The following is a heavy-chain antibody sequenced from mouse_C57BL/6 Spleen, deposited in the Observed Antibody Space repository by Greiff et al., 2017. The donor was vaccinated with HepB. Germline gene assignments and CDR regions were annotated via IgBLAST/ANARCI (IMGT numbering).Heavy chain of an antibody. D-gene: IGHD1-1*01. CDR3: ARCTNYGSSYWFAY. CDR2: ISSGSSTI. CDR1: GFTFSDYG. V-gene: IGHV5-17*01. Sequence: EVQGVESGGGLVKPGGSLKLSCAASGFTFSDYGMHWVRQAPEKGLEWVAYISSGSSTIYYADTVKGRFTISRDNAKNTLFLQMTSLRSEDTAMYYCARCTNYGSSYWFAYWGQGTLVTVSA. J-gene: IGHJ3*01.